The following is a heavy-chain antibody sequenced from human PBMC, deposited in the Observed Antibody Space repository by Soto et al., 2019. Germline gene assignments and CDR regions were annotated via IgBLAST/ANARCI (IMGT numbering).Heavy chain of an antibody. CDR1: VFTSGNYW. D-gene: IGHD1-1*01. Sequence: PGGSLRLSCASSVFTSGNYWMDRVRQAPGKGLVWVSRISDYCRINYADSVKDRFIISRDDARSELYLQLNDLRVEDTATYYCARAGMEPFDHWGQGAMVTVSS. J-gene: IGHJ4*02. CDR2: ISDYCRI. CDR3: ARAGMEPFDH. V-gene: IGHV3-74*01.